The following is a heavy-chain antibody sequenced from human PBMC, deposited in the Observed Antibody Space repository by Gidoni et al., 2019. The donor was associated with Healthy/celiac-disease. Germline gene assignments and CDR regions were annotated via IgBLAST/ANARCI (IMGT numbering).Heavy chain of an antibody. CDR3: TRAGYSSSSGFDY. J-gene: IGHJ4*02. CDR1: GFTFGVYA. D-gene: IGHD6-13*01. V-gene: IGHV3-49*04. CDR2: IRSKAYGGTT. Sequence: ELQLVESGGGLVQPGRSLRLSCTASGFTFGVYAMSWVRQAPGKGLEWVGFIRSKAYGGTTEYAASVKGRFTISRDDSKSIAYLQMNSLKTEDTAVYYCTRAGYSSSSGFDYWGQGTLVTVSS.